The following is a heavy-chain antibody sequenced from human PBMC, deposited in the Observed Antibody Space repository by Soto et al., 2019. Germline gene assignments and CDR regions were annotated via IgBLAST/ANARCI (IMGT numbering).Heavy chain of an antibody. J-gene: IGHJ6*02. V-gene: IGHV3-53*02. Sequence: ELQLVETGGGLIQTGGSLRLSCAASGFSISSNYIAWVRQPPGKGLEWVSTTFSGGNTEYAASVKGRCSISRDNYKNTVYLQMDKLRVEDTAVYYCARKPPSAIQGWAFGMDVWGQGTMVSVSS. CDR3: ARKPPSAIQGWAFGMDV. CDR2: TFSGGNT. D-gene: IGHD2-21*01. CDR1: GFSISSNY.